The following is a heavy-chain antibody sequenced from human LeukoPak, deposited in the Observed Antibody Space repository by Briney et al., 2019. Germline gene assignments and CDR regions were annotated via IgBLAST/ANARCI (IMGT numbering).Heavy chain of an antibody. CDR1: GFTVSGVY. V-gene: IGHV3-53*01. Sequence: TGGSLRLSCVASGFTVSGVYMSWVRQAPGQGLDWVSVIYSDDSTYCADSVKGRFTISRDNSKNTLNLQMNSLRAEDTAVYYCASRPRDAAALDYWGQGTLVTVSS. J-gene: IGHJ4*02. CDR2: IYSDDST. CDR3: ASRPRDAAALDY. D-gene: IGHD6-13*01.